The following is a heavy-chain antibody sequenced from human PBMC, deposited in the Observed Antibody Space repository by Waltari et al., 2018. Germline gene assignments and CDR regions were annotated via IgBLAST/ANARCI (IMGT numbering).Heavy chain of an antibody. Sequence: QVQLVQSGAEVKKPGSSVKVSCKASGGTFSSYAISWVRQAPGQGLEWMGGIIPIFGTANYAQKVQGRGTITADESTSTAYMELSSLRSEDTAVYYCARAARQWLASYYYYYGMDVWGQGTTVTVSS. CDR1: GGTFSSYA. J-gene: IGHJ6*02. D-gene: IGHD6-19*01. CDR3: ARAARQWLASYYYYYGMDV. V-gene: IGHV1-69*01. CDR2: IIPIFGTA.